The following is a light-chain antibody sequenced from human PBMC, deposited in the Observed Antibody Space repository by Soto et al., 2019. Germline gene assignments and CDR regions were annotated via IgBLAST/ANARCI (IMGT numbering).Light chain of an antibody. Sequence: IVLTQSPGTLSLSPGETATLSCRASQSVTRSNLAWYQQKRGQAPRLLIYDASSRATGILDRFSGSGSGTDFTLTISRLEPEDFAVYYFQQSGSSPRSFGQGTRLEIK. CDR1: QSVTRSN. CDR2: DAS. J-gene: IGKJ5*01. V-gene: IGKV3-20*01. CDR3: QQSGSSPRS.